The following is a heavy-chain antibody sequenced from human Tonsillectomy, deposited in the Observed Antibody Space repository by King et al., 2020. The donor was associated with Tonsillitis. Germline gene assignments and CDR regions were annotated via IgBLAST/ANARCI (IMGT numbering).Heavy chain of an antibody. CDR2: LTHSGST. D-gene: IGHD3-3*01. V-gene: IGHV4-34*01. CDR1: GGSFSGYS. J-gene: IGHJ6*02. CDR3: ARGPYYDFWSGPEDYYYGMDV. Sequence: VQLQQWGAGLLKPSETLSLTCAVYGGSFSGYSWSWIRQPPGKGLAWIGELTHSGSTTYNPSLKSRVPISADTPKNQFSLKLSSVTAADTAVYYCARGPYYDFWSGPEDYYYGMDVWGQGTTVTVSS.